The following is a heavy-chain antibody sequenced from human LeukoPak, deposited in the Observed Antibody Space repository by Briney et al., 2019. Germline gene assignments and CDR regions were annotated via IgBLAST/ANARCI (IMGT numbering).Heavy chain of an antibody. CDR1: GYSFTSYW. J-gene: IGHJ4*02. CDR2: IYPGDSDT. V-gene: IGHV5-51*01. D-gene: IGHD4-17*01. Sequence: GESLKISCKGSGYSFTSYWIGWVRQMPGKGLEWMGIIYPGDSDTRYSPSFQGQVTISADKSISTAYLQWSSLKASDTAMYYCARQGALTTVTTAPFDYWGQGTLVTVSS. CDR3: ARQGALTTVTTAPFDY.